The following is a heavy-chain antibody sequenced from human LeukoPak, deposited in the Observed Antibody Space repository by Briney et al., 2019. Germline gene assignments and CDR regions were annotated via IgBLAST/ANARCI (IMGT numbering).Heavy chain of an antibody. D-gene: IGHD4-11*01. V-gene: IGHV3-33*01. CDR3: ARDLSVTTSWFDP. Sequence: GGSLRLSCAASGFTFSSYGMHRVRQAPGKGLEWVAVIRYDGSNKYYADSVKGRFTISRDNSKNTLYLQMNSLRAEDTAVYYCARDLSVTTSWFDPWGQGTLVTVSS. CDR2: IRYDGSNK. CDR1: GFTFSSYG. J-gene: IGHJ5*02.